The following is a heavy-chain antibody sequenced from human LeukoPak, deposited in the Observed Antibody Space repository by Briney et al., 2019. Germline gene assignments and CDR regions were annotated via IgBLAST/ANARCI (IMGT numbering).Heavy chain of an antibody. CDR3: ARDSYKIAALLYDY. J-gene: IGHJ4*02. CDR2: ISAYNGNT. CDR1: GYTFTSYG. V-gene: IGHV1-18*01. D-gene: IGHD6-13*01. Sequence: GASVKVSCKASGYTFTSYGINWVRQAPGQGLEWMGWISAYNGNTNYAPMLQGRVTLTTDKSTSTAYMELRSLRSDDTAVYYCARDSYKIAALLYDYWGQGTLVTVSS.